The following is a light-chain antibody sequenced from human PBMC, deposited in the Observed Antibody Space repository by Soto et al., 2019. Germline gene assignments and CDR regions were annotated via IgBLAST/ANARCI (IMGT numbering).Light chain of an antibody. J-gene: IGKJ4*01. Sequence: DTQLTQSPSFLSASVGDRVTIACRASQDVSRSVGWYQQKPGTAPKLLISAASTLNSGVPSGFSGSGSGTDFTLTISSLQPEDFATYYCQQLWTYPLTFGGGTKVDIK. CDR2: AAS. CDR1: QDVSRS. V-gene: IGKV1-9*01. CDR3: QQLWTYPLT.